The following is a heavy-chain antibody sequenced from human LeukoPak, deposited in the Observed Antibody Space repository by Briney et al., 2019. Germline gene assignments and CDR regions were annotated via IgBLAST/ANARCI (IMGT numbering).Heavy chain of an antibody. Sequence: AASVKVSCKASGDTFSSYAISWVRQAPGQGLEWIGGIIPIFGIANYAQKFQGRVTITADESTSTAYMELSSLRSEDTAVYYCARARGYSGYVGYYYYGMDVWGQGTTVTVSS. CDR2: IIPIFGIA. CDR1: GDTFSSYA. D-gene: IGHD5-12*01. J-gene: IGHJ6*02. V-gene: IGHV1-69*13. CDR3: ARARGYSGYVGYYYYGMDV.